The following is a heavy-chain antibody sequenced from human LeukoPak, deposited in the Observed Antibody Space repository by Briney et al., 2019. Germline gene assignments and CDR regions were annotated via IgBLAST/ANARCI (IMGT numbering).Heavy chain of an antibody. J-gene: IGHJ4*02. Sequence: GGSLRLSCAASGFTFSSYAMSWVRQAPGKGLEWVSAISGSGGSTYYADSVKGRFTISRDNANKSLYLQMEGLRADDTGIYYCVRDYSNSERGDYWGQGTLVIVSS. CDR3: VRDYSNSERGDY. CDR1: GFTFSSYA. CDR2: ISGSGGST. D-gene: IGHD4-11*01. V-gene: IGHV3-23*01.